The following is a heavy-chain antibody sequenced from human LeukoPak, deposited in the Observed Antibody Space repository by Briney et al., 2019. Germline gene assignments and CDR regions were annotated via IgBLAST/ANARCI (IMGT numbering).Heavy chain of an antibody. CDR1: GGSISSGDYY. Sequence: SETLSLTCTVSGGSISSGDYYWSWIRQPPGKGLEWIGYIYYSGSTYYNPSLKSRVTISVDTSKNQFSLKLSSVTAADTAVYYCARGGGLESGPDYWGQGTLVTVSS. CDR2: IYYSGST. V-gene: IGHV4-30-4*01. J-gene: IGHJ4*02. D-gene: IGHD2/OR15-2a*01. CDR3: ARGGGLESGPDY.